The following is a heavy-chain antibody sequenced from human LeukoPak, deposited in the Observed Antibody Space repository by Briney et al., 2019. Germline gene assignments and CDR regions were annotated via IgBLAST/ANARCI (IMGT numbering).Heavy chain of an antibody. Sequence: GGSLRLSCAASGFTFSRYWMSWVRQAPGKGLEWVANIKKDGSEKHYVDSVKGRFTISRDNAKNSLYLQMNSLRAEDTAVYYCARDGIAMVSGYFDLWGRGTLVTVSS. D-gene: IGHD5-18*01. CDR3: ARDGIAMVSGYFDL. CDR1: GFTFSRYW. J-gene: IGHJ2*01. V-gene: IGHV3-7*01. CDR2: IKKDGSEK.